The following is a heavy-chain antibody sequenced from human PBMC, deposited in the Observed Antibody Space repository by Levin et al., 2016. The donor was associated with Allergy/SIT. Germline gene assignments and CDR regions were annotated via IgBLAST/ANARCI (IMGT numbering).Heavy chain of an antibody. Sequence: ASVKVSCKASGYTFTGYYIQWVRQAPGQGLEWMGWINPNSGGTNYGQKFQGRVTMTRDTSISTAYMDLNSLTSDDTAVYYCATSFIVGTTTRVPGYWGQGTLVTVSS. CDR1: GYTFTGYY. CDR2: INPNSGGT. V-gene: IGHV1-2*02. J-gene: IGHJ4*02. CDR3: ATSFIVGTTTRVPGY. D-gene: IGHD1-26*01.